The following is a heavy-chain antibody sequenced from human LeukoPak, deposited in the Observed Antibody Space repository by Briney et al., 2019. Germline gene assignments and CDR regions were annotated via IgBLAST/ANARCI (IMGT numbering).Heavy chain of an antibody. CDR1: GGSISSYY. D-gene: IGHD1-26*01. CDR3: ARQGRYSGNYYATFEY. V-gene: IGHV4-59*01. J-gene: IGHJ4*02. CDR2: IYYSGST. Sequence: PSETLSLTCTVSGGSISSYYWSWIRQPPGKGLEWIGYIYYSGSTNYNPSLKSRVTISVDTSKNQFSLKLSSVTAADTAVYYCARQGRYSGNYYATFEYWGQGTLVTVSS.